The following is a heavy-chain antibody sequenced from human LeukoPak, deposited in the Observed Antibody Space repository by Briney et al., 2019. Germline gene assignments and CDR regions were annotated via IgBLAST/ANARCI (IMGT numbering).Heavy chain of an antibody. J-gene: IGHJ4*02. CDR2: IGAYNGDT. V-gene: IGHV1-18*04. D-gene: IGHD2-15*01. Sequence: RASVKVSCKPSGYTFTSFGISWVRQAPGQGLEWMGWIGAYNGDTNYAQKFQGRVTMTTDTSTSTAYMDLGSLRSDDTAVYYCTRDHCRGDNCPSFDYWGQGTLVTVSS. CDR3: TRDHCRGDNCPSFDY. CDR1: GYTFTSFG.